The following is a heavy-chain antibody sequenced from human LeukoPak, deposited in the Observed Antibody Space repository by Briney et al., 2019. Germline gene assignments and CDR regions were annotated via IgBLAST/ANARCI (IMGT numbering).Heavy chain of an antibody. CDR3: ARDPAYYYDSSGYLDY. V-gene: IGHV3-7*01. Sequence: GGSLSLSCAASGFTFSSYWMSWGRQAAGKGLEWVANIKQDGSEKYYVDSVKGRFTISRDNAKNSLYLQMNSLRAEDTAVYYCARDPAYYYDSSGYLDYWGQGTLVTVSS. CDR2: IKQDGSEK. CDR1: GFTFSSYW. J-gene: IGHJ4*02. D-gene: IGHD3-22*01.